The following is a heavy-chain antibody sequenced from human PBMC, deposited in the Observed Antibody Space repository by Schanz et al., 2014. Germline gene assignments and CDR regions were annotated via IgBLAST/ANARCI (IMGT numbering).Heavy chain of an antibody. CDR1: GFTFTNYA. J-gene: IGHJ4*02. V-gene: IGHV3-23*01. CDR3: ANNWNLDY. Sequence: DVQLLESGGGLVQPGGSLRLSCAASGFTFTNYAMSWVRQAPGKGLEWVSSINTGGDSTYYADSVKGRFTISRDNSKSTLYLQMNSLRAEDTAVYYCANNWNLDYWGQGTLVTVSS. D-gene: IGHD1-20*01. CDR2: INTGGDST.